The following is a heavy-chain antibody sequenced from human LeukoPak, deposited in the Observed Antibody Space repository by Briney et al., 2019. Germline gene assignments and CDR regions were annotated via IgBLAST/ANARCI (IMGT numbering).Heavy chain of an antibody. J-gene: IGHJ4*02. CDR3: VRDKSFEVVNFFDS. V-gene: IGHV4-39*07. D-gene: IGHD3-3*01. CDR2: IYYSGST. Sequence: SETLSLTCTVSGGSITSGSFYGGSIRQPPGKGLEWIGSIYYSGSTYYNPSLKSRITMSLDTSKNHFSLKLSSVTAADTAVYYCVRDKSFEVVNFFDSWGQGTLVTVSS. CDR1: GGSITSGSFY.